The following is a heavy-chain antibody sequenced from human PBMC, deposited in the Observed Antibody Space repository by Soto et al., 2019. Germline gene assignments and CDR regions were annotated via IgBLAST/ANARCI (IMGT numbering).Heavy chain of an antibody. V-gene: IGHV1-18*01. Sequence: QVQLVQSGAEVKKPGASVKVSCKASGYTFTSYGVSWVRQAPGQGLEWMGLISAYNGNTNYAQKLQGRVTMTTDTATSTAYMELRSLRSDDTAVYYCASGERYYGSGSYSHWGQGTLVTVSS. CDR1: GYTFTSYG. CDR2: ISAYNGNT. D-gene: IGHD3-10*01. J-gene: IGHJ4*02. CDR3: ASGERYYGSGSYSH.